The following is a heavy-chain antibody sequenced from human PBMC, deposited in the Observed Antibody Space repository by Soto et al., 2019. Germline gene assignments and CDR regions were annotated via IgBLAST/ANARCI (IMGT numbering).Heavy chain of an antibody. J-gene: IGHJ3*02. Sequence: PSETLSLTCAVYGGSFSGYYWSWIRQPPGKGLEWIGEINHSGSTNYNPSLKSRVTISVDTSKNQFSLKLSSVTAADTAVYYCARSDYDYIWGSAGAFDIWGQGTMVTVSS. CDR3: ARSDYDYIWGSAGAFDI. V-gene: IGHV4-34*01. D-gene: IGHD3-16*01. CDR2: INHSGST. CDR1: GGSFSGYY.